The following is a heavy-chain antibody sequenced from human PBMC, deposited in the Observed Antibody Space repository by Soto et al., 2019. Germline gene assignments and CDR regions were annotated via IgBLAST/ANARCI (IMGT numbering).Heavy chain of an antibody. Sequence: PSETLSLTCTVSVWGSISKYYWTWIRQPPGKGLEWIGYIYNSGSTNYNPSLKSRVTISVDTSKNQFSLKLSSVTAADTAVYYCARGFGGVIAIGAFDIWGQGTMVTVSS. V-gene: IGHV4-59*01. CDR3: ARGFGGVIAIGAFDI. CDR1: VWGSISKYY. D-gene: IGHD3-16*02. J-gene: IGHJ3*02. CDR2: IYNSGST.